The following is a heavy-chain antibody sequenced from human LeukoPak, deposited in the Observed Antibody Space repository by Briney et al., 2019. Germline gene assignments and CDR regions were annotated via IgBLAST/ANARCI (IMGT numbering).Heavy chain of an antibody. J-gene: IGHJ4*02. CDR1: GFTLGSYW. CDR2: MKHDGIEK. D-gene: IGHD5-24*01. Sequence: RGSLRLSCAASGFTLGSYWMTWGRPAPGKGLEWVANMKHDGIEKYYADSVKGRFTISRDNAKNSLYLQMNSLRAEDTAVYYCAREGREGYNYPALDFWGQGILVTVSS. V-gene: IGHV3-7*05. CDR3: AREGREGYNYPALDF.